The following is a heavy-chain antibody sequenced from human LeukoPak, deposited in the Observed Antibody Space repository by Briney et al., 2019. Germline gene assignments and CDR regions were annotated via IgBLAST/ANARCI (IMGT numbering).Heavy chain of an antibody. CDR1: GFTFSNYW. J-gene: IGHJ6*03. CDR3: ARGGISIFGVVIYMDV. Sequence: GGSLRLSCAASGFTFSNYWMSWVRQAPGKGLEWVANIKQDRSEKYYVDSVKGRFTISRDNAKNSLFLQMSSLRVEDTALYYCARGGISIFGVVIYMDVWGKGTTVTVSS. V-gene: IGHV3-7*03. CDR2: IKQDRSEK. D-gene: IGHD3-3*01.